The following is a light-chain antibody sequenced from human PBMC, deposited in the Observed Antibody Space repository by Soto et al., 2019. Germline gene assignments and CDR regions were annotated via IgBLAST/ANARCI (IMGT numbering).Light chain of an antibody. V-gene: IGKV3-20*01. CDR1: QSVSSNH. CDR3: QQYGSSPWT. J-gene: IGKJ1*01. CDR2: GGS. Sequence: DIVLTQSPGTLSLSPGESATLYCRASQSVSSNHLAWYQQKPGQAPRLLIYGGSSRATGIPVRFSGSGSETDFNLTISRLEPEEFAVYYCQQYGSSPWTFGQGTK.